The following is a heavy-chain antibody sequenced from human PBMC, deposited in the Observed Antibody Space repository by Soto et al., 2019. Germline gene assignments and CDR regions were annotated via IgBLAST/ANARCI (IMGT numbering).Heavy chain of an antibody. CDR2: IYYSGST. D-gene: IGHD2-21*02. J-gene: IGHJ3*02. Sequence: PSETLSLTCTVSGGSISSGGYYWSWIRQHPGKGLEWIGYIYYSGSTYYNPSLKSRVTISVDTSKNQFSLKLSSVTAADTAVYYCARDPVELAGNGGNFNDDFDIWGQGTMVTVSS. CDR1: GGSISSGGYY. V-gene: IGHV4-31*03. CDR3: ARDPVELAGNGGNFNDDFDI.